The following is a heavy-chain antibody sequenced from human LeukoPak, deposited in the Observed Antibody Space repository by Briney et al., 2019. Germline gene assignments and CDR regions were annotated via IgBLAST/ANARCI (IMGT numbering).Heavy chain of an antibody. CDR3: AKDFSYDILTGSYYFDY. D-gene: IGHD3-9*01. Sequence: GRSLRLSCAASGFTFSSYDMHWVRQAPGKGLEWVAVISYDGSNKYYADSVKGRFTISRDNSKNTLYLQMNSLRAEDTAVYYCAKDFSYDILTGSYYFDYWGQGTLVTVSS. J-gene: IGHJ4*02. CDR2: ISYDGSNK. V-gene: IGHV3-30*18. CDR1: GFTFSSYD.